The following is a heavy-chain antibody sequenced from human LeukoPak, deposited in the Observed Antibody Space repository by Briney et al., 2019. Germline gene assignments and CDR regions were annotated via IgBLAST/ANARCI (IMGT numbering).Heavy chain of an antibody. CDR3: ARLYYYGSGSYYFDY. CDR1: GGSISSYY. V-gene: IGHV4-59*01. Sequence: SETLSLTCTVSGGSISSYYWSWIRQPPGKGLEWIGYIYYSGSTNYNPSLKSRVTISVDTSKNQFSLKLSSVTAADTAVYYCARLYYYGSGSYYFDYWGQRTLVTVSS. CDR2: IYYSGST. J-gene: IGHJ4*02. D-gene: IGHD3-10*01.